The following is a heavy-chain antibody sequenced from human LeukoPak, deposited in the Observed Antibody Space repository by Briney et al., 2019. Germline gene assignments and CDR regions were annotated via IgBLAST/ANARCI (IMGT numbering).Heavy chain of an antibody. D-gene: IGHD6-13*01. V-gene: IGHV3-13*01. CDR2: IGTAGDI. CDR3: AKDRLQGIYSSSWCGDFDY. Sequence: GGSLRLSCAASGFTFSNYDMHWVRQATGKGLEWVSGIGTAGDIYYPGSVKGRFTISRDNAKNSLYLQMNSLRAEDTAVYYCAKDRLQGIYSSSWCGDFDYWGQGTLVTVSS. CDR1: GFTFSNYD. J-gene: IGHJ4*02.